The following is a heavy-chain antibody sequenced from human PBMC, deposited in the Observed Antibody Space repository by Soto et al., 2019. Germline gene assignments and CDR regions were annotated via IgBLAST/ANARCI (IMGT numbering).Heavy chain of an antibody. CDR3: ARGRAAAGTWFDP. CDR2: IIPIFGTA. V-gene: IGHV1-69*05. J-gene: IGHJ5*02. D-gene: IGHD6-13*01. Sequence: QVQLVQSGAEVKKPGSSVKVSCKASGGTFSSYAISWVRQAPGQGLEWMGGIIPIFGTANYAQKFQGRVTXTXEXSTSNAYMRLSILRSEDTAVYYCARGRAAAGTWFDPWGQGTLVTVSS. CDR1: GGTFSSYA.